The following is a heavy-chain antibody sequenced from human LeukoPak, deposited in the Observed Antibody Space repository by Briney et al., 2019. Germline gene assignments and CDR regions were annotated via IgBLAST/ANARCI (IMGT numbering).Heavy chain of an antibody. V-gene: IGHV3-23*01. CDR2: ISGSGGSI. CDR1: GFTFSSYA. Sequence: GGSLRLSCAASGFTFSSYAMSWVRQAPGKGLEWVSAISGSGGSIYYADSVKGRFTISRDNSKKMLYLQMHSLRAEDTAVYYCAKGKGGFKFRCSSLGFWGQGTLVTVSS. CDR3: AKGKGGFKFRCSSLGF. J-gene: IGHJ4*02. D-gene: IGHD3-16*01.